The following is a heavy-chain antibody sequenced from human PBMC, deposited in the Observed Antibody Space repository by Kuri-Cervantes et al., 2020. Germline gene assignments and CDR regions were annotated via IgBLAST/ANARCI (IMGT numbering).Heavy chain of an antibody. CDR2: IIPIFGTA. CDR1: GYTFTSYG. D-gene: IGHD3-16*02. V-gene: IGHV1-69*06. CDR3: ASNYDYVWGSYRQLDY. Sequence: SVKVSCKASGYTFTSYGISWVRQASGQGLEWMGGIIPIFGTANYAQKFQGRVTITADKSTSTAYMELSSLRSEDTAVYYCASNYDYVWGSYRQLDYWGQGTLVTVSS. J-gene: IGHJ4*02.